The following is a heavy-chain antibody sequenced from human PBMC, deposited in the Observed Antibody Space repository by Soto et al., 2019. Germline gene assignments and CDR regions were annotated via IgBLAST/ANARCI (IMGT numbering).Heavy chain of an antibody. CDR3: ARGNFDWLLNWYGMDV. CDR2: IYPGDSDT. J-gene: IGHJ6*02. CDR1: GYSFTSYW. Sequence: GESLKISCKGSGYSFTSYWIGWVRQMPGKGLEWMGIIYPGDSDTRYSPSFQGQVTISADKSISTAYLQWSSLKASDTAMYYCARGNFDWLLNWYGMDVWGQGTTVTVSS. V-gene: IGHV5-51*01. D-gene: IGHD3-9*01.